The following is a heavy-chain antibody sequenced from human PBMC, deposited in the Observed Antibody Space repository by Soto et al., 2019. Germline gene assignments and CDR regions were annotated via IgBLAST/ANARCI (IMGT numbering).Heavy chain of an antibody. CDR2: IKTKTEGETT. J-gene: IGHJ4*02. V-gene: IGHV3-15*07. CDR1: VFTFGNAC. D-gene: IGHD2-21*01. Sequence: GGSLRLSCTASVFTFGNACMNWVRQAPGKGLEWVGRIKTKTEGETTDNAAPVKGRFTLSRDDSKNTVYLQMNSLETEDTAVYYCTTGGGPAQTILNYWGQETLVTVS. CDR3: TTGGGPAQTILNY.